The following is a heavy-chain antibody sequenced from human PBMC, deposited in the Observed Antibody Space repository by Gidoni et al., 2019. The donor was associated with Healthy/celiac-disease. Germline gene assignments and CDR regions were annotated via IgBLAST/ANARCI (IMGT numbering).Heavy chain of an antibody. D-gene: IGHD3-10*01. J-gene: IGHJ6*02. V-gene: IGHV4-34*01. CDR3: ARGRRPKYYYGSGKRAYHYYGMDV. Sequence: QVHLQQLGAGLSTPSETLSLTCAVSGGPFSGYYWSLIRQPPGKGLEWIGEINHSGSTNYNPYLKSRVTISVDTSKNQFSLKLSSVTAADTAVYYCARGRRPKYYYGSGKRAYHYYGMDVWGQGTTVTVSS. CDR1: GGPFSGYY. CDR2: INHSGST.